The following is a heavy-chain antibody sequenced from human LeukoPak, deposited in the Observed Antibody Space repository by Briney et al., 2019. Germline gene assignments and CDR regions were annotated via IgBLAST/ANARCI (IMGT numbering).Heavy chain of an antibody. Sequence: PGGSLRLSCAASGFPFTAYAMHWVRQAPGKGLEWVALISYDGTNKFYADSVEGRFTISRDNSKNTLYLQMNSLGADDTAVYYFARDYSYAVDVWGRGTTVTVSS. CDR3: ARDYSYAVDV. CDR2: ISYDGTNK. CDR1: GFPFTAYA. V-gene: IGHV3-30-3*01. J-gene: IGHJ6*02.